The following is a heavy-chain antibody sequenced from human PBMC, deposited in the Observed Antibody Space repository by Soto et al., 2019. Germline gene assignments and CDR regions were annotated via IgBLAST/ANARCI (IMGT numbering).Heavy chain of an antibody. Sequence: QVQLVQSGAEVKKPGASVKVSCKASGYTFTSYAISWVRQAPGQGLEWMGWISAYNGNTNYAQKLQGRVTMTTDTSTSTAYMELRSLRSDDXXXXXXXXXAPPADYWGQGTLVTVSS. CDR2: ISAYNGNT. V-gene: IGHV1-18*01. D-gene: IGHD2-2*01. CDR1: GYTFTSYA. CDR3: XXXAPPADY. J-gene: IGHJ4*02.